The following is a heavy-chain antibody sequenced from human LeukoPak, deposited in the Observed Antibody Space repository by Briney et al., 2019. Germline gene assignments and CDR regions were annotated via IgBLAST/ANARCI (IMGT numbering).Heavy chain of an antibody. J-gene: IGHJ3*02. CDR2: IFYSGST. Sequence: SETLSLTCAVSGGSINNYYLSWIRQPPGKVLEWIGHIFYSGSTKYNPSLKSRVTISLVMSKNQISLKLSSVTAADTAVYYCARLDYGDYSHAFDIWGQGTMVTVSS. CDR3: ARLDYGDYSHAFDI. V-gene: IGHV4-59*08. CDR1: GGSINNYY. D-gene: IGHD4-17*01.